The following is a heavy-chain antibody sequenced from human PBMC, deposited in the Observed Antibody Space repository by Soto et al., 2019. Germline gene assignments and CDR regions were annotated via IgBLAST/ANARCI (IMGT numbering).Heavy chain of an antibody. Sequence: PGGSLTLSCAASGFTFSSYGLHWLRQAPGKGLVWVAVISFDGNNKNYVESVKGRFTISRDNSENPLSLEMNNLSAEDTAVYYCSKLRSTSRTQYSFDTWGQGTMVTVSS. D-gene: IGHD2-2*01. V-gene: IGHV3-30*18. CDR3: SKLRSTSRTQYSFDT. J-gene: IGHJ1*01. CDR1: GFTFSSYG. CDR2: ISFDGNNK.